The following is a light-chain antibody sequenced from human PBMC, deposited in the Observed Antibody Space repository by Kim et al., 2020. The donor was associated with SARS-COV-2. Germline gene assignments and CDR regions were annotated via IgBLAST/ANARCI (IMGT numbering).Light chain of an antibody. CDR1: PPISRT. CDR2: GAS. V-gene: IGKV3-15*01. Sequence: VSPGARAPLSYTPSPPISRTLASYQQKPGQPPSLLIYGASPTATVIPARFSGSGSGTDFTLTISSLQSEDFAVYYCQQYNNWPITFGQGTRLEIK. J-gene: IGKJ5*01. CDR3: QQYNNWPIT.